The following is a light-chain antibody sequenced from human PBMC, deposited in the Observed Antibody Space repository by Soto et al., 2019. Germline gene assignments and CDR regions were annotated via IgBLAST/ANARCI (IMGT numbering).Light chain of an antibody. CDR1: QSVSSNY. J-gene: IGKJ1*01. Sequence: EIVLTQSPGTLSLSPGEGATLSCRASQSVSSNYLAWYQQKPGQAPGLLIYGASTRATGIPDRFSGSGSGTDFTLTISRLEPEDFAVYYCQQYGSSPWTFGQGTKVEIK. V-gene: IGKV3-20*01. CDR3: QQYGSSPWT. CDR2: GAS.